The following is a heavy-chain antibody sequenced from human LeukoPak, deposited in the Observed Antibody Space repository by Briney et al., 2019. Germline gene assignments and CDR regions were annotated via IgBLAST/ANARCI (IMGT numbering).Heavy chain of an antibody. CDR2: ISGSGGST. CDR3: AKSQHYGSGSYYKDYYYYYYMDV. D-gene: IGHD3-10*01. CDR1: GFTFSSYA. V-gene: IGHV3-23*01. Sequence: GGSLRLSCAASGFTFSSYAMSWVRQAPGKGLEWVSAISGSGGSTYYADSVKGRFTISRDNSKNTLYLQMNSLRAEDTAVYYCAKSQHYGSGSYYKDYYYYYYMDVWGKGTTVTVSS. J-gene: IGHJ6*03.